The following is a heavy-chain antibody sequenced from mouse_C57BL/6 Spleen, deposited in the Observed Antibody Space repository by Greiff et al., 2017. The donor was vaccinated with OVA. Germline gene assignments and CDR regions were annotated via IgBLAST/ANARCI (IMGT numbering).Heavy chain of an antibody. D-gene: IGHD2-4*01. V-gene: IGHV1-66*01. CDR1: GYSFTSYY. J-gene: IGHJ3*01. Sequence: VKLQESGPELVKPGASVKISCKASGYSFTSYYIHWVKQRPGQGLEWIGWIYPGSGNTKYNEKFKGKATLTADTSSSTAYMQLSSLTSEDSAVYYCARGLYYDYQAWFAYWGQGTLVTVSA. CDR2: IYPGSGNT. CDR3: ARGLYYDYQAWFAY.